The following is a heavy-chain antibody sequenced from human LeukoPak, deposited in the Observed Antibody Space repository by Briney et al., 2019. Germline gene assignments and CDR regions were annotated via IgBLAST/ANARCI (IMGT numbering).Heavy chain of an antibody. Sequence: PSETLSLTCTVSGGSISNYFWSWIRQPTGKGLEWIGRIFTSGSTKYNPSLKSRVTMSVDTSKNQFSLKLTSVTAADTAVYYCASGFGELSPWGQGALVTVSS. CDR3: ASGFGELSP. J-gene: IGHJ5*02. D-gene: IGHD3-10*01. CDR2: IFTSGST. CDR1: GGSISNYF. V-gene: IGHV4-4*07.